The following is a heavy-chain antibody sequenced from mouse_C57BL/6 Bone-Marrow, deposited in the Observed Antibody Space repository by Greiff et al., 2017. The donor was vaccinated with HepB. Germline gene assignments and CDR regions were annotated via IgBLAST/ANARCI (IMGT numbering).Heavy chain of an antibody. J-gene: IGHJ4*01. Sequence: EVQRVESGGGLVKPGGSLKLSCAASGFTFSDYGMHWVRQAPEKGLEWVAYISSGSSTIYYADTVKGRFTISRDNAKNTLFLQMTSLRSEDTAMYYCAGNYYYAMDYWGQGTSVTVSS. CDR3: AGNYYYAMDY. V-gene: IGHV5-17*01. D-gene: IGHD2-1*01. CDR1: GFTFSDYG. CDR2: ISSGSSTI.